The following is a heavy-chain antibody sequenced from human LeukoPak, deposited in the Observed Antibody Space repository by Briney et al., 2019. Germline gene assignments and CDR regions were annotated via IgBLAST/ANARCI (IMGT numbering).Heavy chain of an antibody. V-gene: IGHV3-48*01. Sequence: GGSLRLSCAASGFTFSSYSMNWVRQAPGKGLEWVSYISSSSSTIYYADSVKGRFTISRDNAKNSLYLQMNSLRAEDTAVYYCARGLGTGMSIWGQGAMVTVSS. D-gene: IGHD1-14*01. J-gene: IGHJ3*02. CDR1: GFTFSSYS. CDR2: ISSSSSTI. CDR3: ARGLGTGMSI.